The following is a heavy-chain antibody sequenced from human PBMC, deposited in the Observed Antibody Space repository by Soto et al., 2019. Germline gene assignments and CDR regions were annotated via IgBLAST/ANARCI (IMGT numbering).Heavy chain of an antibody. CDR3: AGGTSSWFDY. Sequence: QVQLQESGPGLVKPSQTLSLTCTVSGGSISRDGYYWTWIRQHPGKGLEWIGYIYYTGITHYNPSLKSRVTISIDTSNNQFSLTVNSVTAADTAVYYCAGGTSSWFDYGGQGTRVTVSS. D-gene: IGHD6-13*01. J-gene: IGHJ4*02. CDR2: IYYTGIT. CDR1: GGSISRDGYY. V-gene: IGHV4-31*03.